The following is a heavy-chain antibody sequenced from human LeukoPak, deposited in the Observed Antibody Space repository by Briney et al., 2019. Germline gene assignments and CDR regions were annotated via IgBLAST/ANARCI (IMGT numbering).Heavy chain of an antibody. J-gene: IGHJ5*02. Sequence: SETLPLTCGVSAGSISHYYWNWIRQPAGKGLEWIGRIYTNGTTNYNPSLKSRVTMSIDTSKSEFSLRLNSVTAADTALYYCARGSFLEWNNWFDPWGQGTLVIVSS. D-gene: IGHD3-3*02. CDR2: IYTNGTT. V-gene: IGHV4-4*07. CDR3: ARGSFLEWNNWFDP. CDR1: AGSISHYY.